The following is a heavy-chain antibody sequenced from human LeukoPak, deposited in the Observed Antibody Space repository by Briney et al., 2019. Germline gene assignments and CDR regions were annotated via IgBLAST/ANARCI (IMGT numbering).Heavy chain of an antibody. CDR2: INSDGSRT. CDR1: GFTFSSYW. D-gene: IGHD1-26*01. CDR3: TRDDFSGSYCD. V-gene: IGHV3-74*01. J-gene: IGHJ4*01. Sequence: PGGSLRLSCAASGFTFSSYWMHWVRHAPGKGLVWVSRINSDGSRTTYADSVRGRFTISRDNTRNSLYLQMNSLRADDTATYYCTRDDFSGSYCDWGHGTLVTVSS.